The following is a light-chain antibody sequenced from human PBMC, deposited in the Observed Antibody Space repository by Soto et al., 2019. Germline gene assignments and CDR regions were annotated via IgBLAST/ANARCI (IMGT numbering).Light chain of an antibody. V-gene: IGKV1-39*01. CDR1: QSIDNY. J-gene: IGKJ3*01. CDR3: QQSYTTLFT. CDR2: AAS. Sequence: DIQITQSPSSLSASVGDRVTITCRTSQSIDNYLNWYQQKPGKAPKLLMFAASTLQSGVPSRFSGSGSETDFTLTISSLQPEDLATYYCQQSYTTLFTFGPRSMVDIK.